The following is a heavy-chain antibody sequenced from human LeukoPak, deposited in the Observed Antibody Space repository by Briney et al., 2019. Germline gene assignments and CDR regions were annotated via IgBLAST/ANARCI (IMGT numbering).Heavy chain of an antibody. V-gene: IGHV4-59*01. J-gene: IGHJ3*02. CDR1: GGSISSYY. CDR2: IHHSGST. Sequence: KPSETLSLTCTVSGGSISSYYWSWIRQPPGKGLEWIGHIHHSGSTTYNPSLQSRVTISIDTPKNQISLRLSSVTAADTAVYYCARDAESDDHADFHIWGQGTMVTVSS. D-gene: IGHD1-14*01. CDR3: ARDAESDDHADFHI.